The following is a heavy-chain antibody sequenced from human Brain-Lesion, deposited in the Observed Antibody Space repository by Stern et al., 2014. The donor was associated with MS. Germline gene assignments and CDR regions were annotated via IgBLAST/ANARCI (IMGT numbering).Heavy chain of an antibody. D-gene: IGHD1-14*01. Sequence: EVHLVESGGDLVQPGRSLRLSCAAFGFTFDDYAMHLVRQAPGTGLEWVAGISWNSGTIGYGDSVKGRFTTSKDNAYSSLYLQMNSLRPEDTALYYCARDITGSSAYFAYWGQGTLVTVSS. CDR3: ARDITGSSAYFAY. CDR2: ISWNSGTI. CDR1: GFTFDDYA. J-gene: IGHJ4*02. V-gene: IGHV3-9*01.